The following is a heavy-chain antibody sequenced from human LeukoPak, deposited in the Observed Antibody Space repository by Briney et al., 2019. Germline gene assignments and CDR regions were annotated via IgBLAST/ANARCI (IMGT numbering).Heavy chain of an antibody. D-gene: IGHD3-10*01. Sequence: PGGSLRLSCAASGFIVSNYDLHWVRQGTGKGLEWVSGISTAGDPYYPGSVKGRFTISRENAKKSLYLQMNSLRDGDTAVYYCARGIRAGVWAFDIWGQGTMVTVAS. CDR3: ARGIRAGVWAFDI. V-gene: IGHV3-13*04. CDR1: GFIVSNYD. J-gene: IGHJ3*02. CDR2: ISTAGDP.